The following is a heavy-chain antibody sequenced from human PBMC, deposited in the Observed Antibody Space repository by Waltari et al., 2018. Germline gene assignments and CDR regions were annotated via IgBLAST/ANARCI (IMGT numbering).Heavy chain of an antibody. V-gene: IGHV1-69*05. CDR1: GGTFSSYA. CDR3: ARYRSSSYYFDY. Sequence: QVQLVQSGAEVKKPGSSVKVSCKASGGTFSSYAISWVRQAPGQGLEWMGGIIPIFGTANYAQKCQGRVTITTDESTSTAYMELSSLRSEDTAVYYCARYRSSSYYFDYWGQGTLVTVSS. CDR2: IIPIFGTA. D-gene: IGHD6-13*01. J-gene: IGHJ4*02.